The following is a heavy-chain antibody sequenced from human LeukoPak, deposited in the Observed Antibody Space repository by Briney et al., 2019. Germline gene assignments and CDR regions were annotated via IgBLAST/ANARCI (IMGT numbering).Heavy chain of an antibody. CDR3: ARDTPDFDWFLFDY. D-gene: IGHD3-9*01. CDR1: GYIFTSYY. J-gene: IGHJ4*02. V-gene: IGHV1-46*01. CDR2: INPTGGST. Sequence: ASVKVSCKASGYIFTSYYMHWVRQAPGEGLEWMGIINPTGGSTSYAQKFQGRVTMTRDTSTSTVYMELSRLRSDDTAVYYCARDTPDFDWFLFDYWGQGTLVTVSS.